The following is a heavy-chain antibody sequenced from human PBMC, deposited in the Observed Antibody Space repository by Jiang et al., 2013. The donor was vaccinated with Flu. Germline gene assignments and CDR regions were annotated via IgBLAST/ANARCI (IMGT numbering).Heavy chain of an antibody. CDR3: ARPSLIGEPPHY. J-gene: IGHJ4*02. D-gene: IGHD3-10*01. CDR2: ISSSGSTI. V-gene: IGHV3-48*03. CDR1: GFTFSSYE. Sequence: QLLESGGGLVQPGGSLRLSCAASGFTFSSYEMNWVRQAPGKGLEWVSYISSSGSTIYYADSVKGRFTISRDNAKNSLYLQMNSLRAEDTAVYYCARPSLIGEPPHYWGQGTLVTVSS.